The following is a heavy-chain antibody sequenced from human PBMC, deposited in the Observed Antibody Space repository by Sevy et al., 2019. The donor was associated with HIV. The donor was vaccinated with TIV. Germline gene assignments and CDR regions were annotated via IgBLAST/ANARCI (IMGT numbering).Heavy chain of an antibody. Sequence: SETLSLTCTVSGGSISSYYWSWIRRPPGKGLEWIGYIYYSGSTNYNPSLKSRVTISVDTSKNQFSLKLSSVTAADTAVYYCARGVEMATIIYYYYYMDVWGKGTTVTVSS. J-gene: IGHJ6*03. D-gene: IGHD5-12*01. V-gene: IGHV4-59*01. CDR1: GGSISSYY. CDR2: IYYSGST. CDR3: ARGVEMATIIYYYYYMDV.